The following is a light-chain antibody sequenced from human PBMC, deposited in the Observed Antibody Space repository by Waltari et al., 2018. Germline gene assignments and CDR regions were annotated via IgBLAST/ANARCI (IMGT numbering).Light chain of an antibody. Sequence: VITPSPDPPALSPGERAPLHFKSRLSVLYSTNNKNYLAWYQQKPGQPPKLLIYWAATRESGVPDRFSGSGSGTDFALTISSLQAEDVAVYYCQQYYITPPTVGQGTRLEIK. CDR1: LSVLYSTNNKNY. CDR3: QQYYITPPT. CDR2: WAA. J-gene: IGKJ5*01. V-gene: IGKV4-1*01.